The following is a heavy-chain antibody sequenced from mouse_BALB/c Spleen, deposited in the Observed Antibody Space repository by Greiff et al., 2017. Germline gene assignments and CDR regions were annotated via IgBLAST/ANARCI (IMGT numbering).Heavy chain of an antibody. D-gene: IGHD2-1*01. J-gene: IGHJ3*01. CDR2: INSNGGST. CDR3: ARVKYDNYGFAY. Sequence: EVKLVASGGGLVQPGGSLKLSCAASGFTFSSYGMSWVRQTPDKRLELVATINSNGGSTYYPDSVKGRFTISRDNAKNTLYLQMSSLKSEDTAMYYCARVKYDNYGFAYWGQGTLITVSA. CDR1: GFTFSSYG. V-gene: IGHV5-6-3*01.